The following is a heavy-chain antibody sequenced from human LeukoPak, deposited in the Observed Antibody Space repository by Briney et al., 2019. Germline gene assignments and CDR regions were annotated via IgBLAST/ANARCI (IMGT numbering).Heavy chain of an antibody. V-gene: IGHV3-23*01. CDR2: ISGSGGHT. Sequence: GGSLRLSCAASGFTFSSYAMSWVRQAPGKGLEWVSAISGSGGHTYYADSVKGRFTISRDNSKNTLYLQMNSLRAEDTAVYYCAKDYDPYLTTGLDYWGQGTLVAVSS. D-gene: IGHD5-12*01. CDR3: AKDYDPYLTTGLDY. J-gene: IGHJ4*02. CDR1: GFTFSSYA.